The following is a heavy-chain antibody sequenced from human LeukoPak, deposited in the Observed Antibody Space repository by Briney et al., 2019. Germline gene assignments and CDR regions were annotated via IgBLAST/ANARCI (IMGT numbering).Heavy chain of an antibody. CDR2: IYYSGIT. D-gene: IGHD3-22*01. V-gene: IGHV4-59*01. Sequence: PSETLSLTCTVSGGSISSYYWSWIRQPAGKGLEWIGYIYYSGITNYNPSLKSPVTISVDTSKNQFSLKLSSVTAADTAMYYCARGRTTYYSDSVGYYRDAFDIWGQGTMVTVSS. CDR1: GGSISSYY. CDR3: ARGRTTYYSDSVGYYRDAFDI. J-gene: IGHJ3*02.